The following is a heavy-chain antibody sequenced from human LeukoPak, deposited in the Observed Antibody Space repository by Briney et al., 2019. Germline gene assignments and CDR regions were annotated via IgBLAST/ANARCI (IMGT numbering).Heavy chain of an antibody. CDR1: GFTFSSYW. D-gene: IGHD2-2*01. CDR2: IKEDGSEE. CDR3: ARGLGYCSSTSCYGELPGDY. V-gene: IGHV3-7*05. Sequence: GGSLRLSCAASGFTFSSYWMSWVRQAPGKGLEWVANIKEDGSEEVYVDSVKGRFTISRDNAKNSLFLQLYTLRAEDTAVYYCARGLGYCSSTSCYGELPGDYWSQGTLVTVSS. J-gene: IGHJ4*02.